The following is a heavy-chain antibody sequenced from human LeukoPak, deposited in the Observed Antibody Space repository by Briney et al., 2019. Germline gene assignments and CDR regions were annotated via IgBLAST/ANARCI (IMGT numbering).Heavy chain of an antibody. J-gene: IGHJ4*02. V-gene: IGHV4-34*01. CDR2: INHSGST. D-gene: IGHD6-13*01. Sequence: KPSETLSLTCAVYGGSFSGYYWSWIRQPPGKGLEWIGEINHSGSTNYNPSLKSRVTISVDTSKNQFSLKLSSVTAADTAVYYCARCRSILLGYSSSWYQAFYFDYWGQGTLVTVSS. CDR3: ARCRSILLGYSSSWYQAFYFDY. CDR1: GGSFSGYY.